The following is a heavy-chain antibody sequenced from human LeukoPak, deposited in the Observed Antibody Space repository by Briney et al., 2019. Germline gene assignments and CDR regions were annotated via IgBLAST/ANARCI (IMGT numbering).Heavy chain of an antibody. CDR1: GGSISSYY. CDR2: IYTSGST. V-gene: IGHV4-4*07. J-gene: IGHJ4*02. Sequence: SETLSLTCTVSGGSISSYYWSWIRQPAGKGLEWIGRIYTSGSTNYKPSLKSRVSMSVGTSKNQFSLKLSSVTAADTAVYYCARGLGYCSGGRCYSVWFFDYWGQGTLVTVSS. CDR3: ARGLGYCSGGRCYSVWFFDY. D-gene: IGHD2-15*01.